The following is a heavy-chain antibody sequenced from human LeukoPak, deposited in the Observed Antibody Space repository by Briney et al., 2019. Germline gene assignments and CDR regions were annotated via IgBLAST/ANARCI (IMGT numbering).Heavy chain of an antibody. J-gene: IGHJ4*02. D-gene: IGHD6-19*01. CDR2: IFHSGST. CDR3: ARDPGAHTDSGN. CDR1: GFTFSSYGM. V-gene: IGHV4-4*02. Sequence: PGGSLRLSCAASGFTFSSYGMSWVRQAPGKGLEWIGEIFHSGSTNYNPSLKSRVTISVDKSKNHLSLNLTSVTAADTAIYYCARDPGAHTDSGNWGQGTLVTVSS.